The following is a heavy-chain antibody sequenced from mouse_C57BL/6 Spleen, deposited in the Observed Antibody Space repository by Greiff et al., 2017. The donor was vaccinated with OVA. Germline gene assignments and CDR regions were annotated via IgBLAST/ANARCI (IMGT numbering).Heavy chain of an antibody. Sequence: VQLQQSGPELVKPGASVKMSCKASGYTFTDYNMHWVKQSHGKSLEWIGYINPNNGGTSYNQKFKGKATLTVNKSSSTAYMELRSLTSEDSAVYYCAKDGDYDVYFDVWGTGTTVTVSS. J-gene: IGHJ1*03. V-gene: IGHV1-22*01. D-gene: IGHD2-4*01. CDR3: AKDGDYDVYFDV. CDR2: INPNNGGT. CDR1: GYTFTDYN.